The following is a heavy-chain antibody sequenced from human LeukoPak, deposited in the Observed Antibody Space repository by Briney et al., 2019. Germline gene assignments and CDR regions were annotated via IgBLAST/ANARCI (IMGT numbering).Heavy chain of an antibody. CDR1: GGTFSSYA. CDR3: ARDSRQEGIAVAGGDAFDI. Sequence: SVKVSCKASGGTFSSYAISWVRQAPGQGLEWMGGIIPIFGTASYAQKFQGRVTITTDESTSTAYMELSRLRSEDTAVYYCARDSRQEGIAVAGGDAFDIWGQGTMVTVSS. CDR2: IIPIFGTA. D-gene: IGHD6-19*01. J-gene: IGHJ3*02. V-gene: IGHV1-69*05.